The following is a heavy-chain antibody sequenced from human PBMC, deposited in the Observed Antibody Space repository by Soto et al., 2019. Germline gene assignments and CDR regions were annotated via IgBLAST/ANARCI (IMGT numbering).Heavy chain of an antibody. J-gene: IGHJ4*02. CDR2: INADNGNT. V-gene: IGHV1-3*01. CDR3: ARDDSGFSGSHYIDYFNY. D-gene: IGHD1-26*01. Sequence: ASVKVSCKASGYTFTSYAMHWVRQAPGQRPEWMGWINADNGNTKYSQKFQGRVTITRDTSAGTVYMQLSSLTSEDTAVYYCARDDSGFSGSHYIDYFNYWGQGALVTVS. CDR1: GYTFTSYA.